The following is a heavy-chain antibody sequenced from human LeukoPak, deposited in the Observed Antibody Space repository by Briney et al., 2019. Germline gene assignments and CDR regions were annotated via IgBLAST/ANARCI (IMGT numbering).Heavy chain of an antibody. CDR2: FDPEDGET. Sequence: ASVKVSCKASGYTFTGYYMHWVRQAPGKGLEWMGGFDPEDGETIYAQKFQGRVTMTEDTSTDTAYMELSSLRSEDTAVYYCATVPTPIAVAGKHYLDYYYYMDVWGKGTTVTVSS. D-gene: IGHD6-19*01. CDR3: ATVPTPIAVAGKHYLDYYYYMDV. CDR1: GYTFTGYY. J-gene: IGHJ6*03. V-gene: IGHV1-24*01.